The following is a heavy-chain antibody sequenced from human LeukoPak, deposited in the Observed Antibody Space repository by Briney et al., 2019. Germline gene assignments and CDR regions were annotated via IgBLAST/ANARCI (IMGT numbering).Heavy chain of an antibody. V-gene: IGHV3-48*03. CDR2: INNSGSTI. CDR3: VRGGGPSYKYNAFDI. D-gene: IGHD2-15*01. CDR1: GFTFSIFE. Sequence: PGGSLRLSCTVSGFTFSIFEMSWVRQAPGKGLEWVADINNSGSTIDYADSVKGRFTISRDNAKNSLYLQMSSLRAEDTAVYYCVRGGGPSYKYNAFDIWGQGTMVTVSS. J-gene: IGHJ3*02.